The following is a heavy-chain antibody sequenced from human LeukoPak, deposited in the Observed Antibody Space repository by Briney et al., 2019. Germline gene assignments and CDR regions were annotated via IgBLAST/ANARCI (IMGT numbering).Heavy chain of an antibody. Sequence: ASVKVSCKASGYTFTSYYMHWVRQAPGQGLEWMGIINPSGGSTSYAQKFQGRVTMTRDTSTSTVYMELSSLRSEDTAVYYCAKDFGSTIAEDYWGQGTLVTVSS. CDR2: INPSGGST. J-gene: IGHJ4*02. CDR3: AKDFGSTIAEDY. V-gene: IGHV1-46*01. D-gene: IGHD6-13*01. CDR1: GYTFTSYY.